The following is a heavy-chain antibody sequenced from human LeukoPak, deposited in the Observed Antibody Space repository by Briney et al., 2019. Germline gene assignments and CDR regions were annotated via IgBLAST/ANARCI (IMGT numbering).Heavy chain of an antibody. Sequence: SETLSLTCTVSGDSITTDNFFWTWIRQPAGKGREWIGRVKPSGGTDYNPSLTSPVIISVDTSRTQYSLRLSSVTAADTAVYYCARYRSGYLDYWGQGTLVTVSS. CDR1: GDSITTDNFF. CDR3: ARYRSGYLDY. V-gene: IGHV4-61*02. CDR2: VKPSGGT. D-gene: IGHD1-1*01. J-gene: IGHJ4*02.